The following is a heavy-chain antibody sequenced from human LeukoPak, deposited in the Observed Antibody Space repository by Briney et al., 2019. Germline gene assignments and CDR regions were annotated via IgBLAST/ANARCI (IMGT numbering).Heavy chain of an antibody. CDR3: AKTYYDFWSGYSHRNYYYYYMDV. CDR2: INPSGGST. V-gene: IGHV1-46*01. D-gene: IGHD3-3*01. CDR1: GYTFTSYY. Sequence: GASVKVSCKASGYTFTSYYMHWVRQAPGQGLEWMGIINPSGGSTSYAQKFQGRATMTRDTSTSTVYMELSSLRSEDTAVYYCAKTYYDFWSGYSHRNYYYYYMDVWGKGTTVTVSS. J-gene: IGHJ6*03.